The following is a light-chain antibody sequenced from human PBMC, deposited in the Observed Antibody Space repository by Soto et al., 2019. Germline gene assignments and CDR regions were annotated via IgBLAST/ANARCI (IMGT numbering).Light chain of an antibody. CDR2: EVT. J-gene: IGLJ1*01. V-gene: IGLV2-11*01. CDR3: TSYTSDNRSYV. Sequence: SVLTQPRSVSGSPGQSVTLSCTGTSSDVGGYNYVSWYQQHPGKAPKLMIYEVTKRPSGVPDRFSGSKSGNTASLTISGLQAEDEADYYCTSYTSDNRSYVFGTGTKVTVL. CDR1: SSDVGGYNY.